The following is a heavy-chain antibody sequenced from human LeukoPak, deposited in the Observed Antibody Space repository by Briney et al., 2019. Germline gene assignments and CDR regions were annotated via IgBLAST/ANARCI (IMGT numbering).Heavy chain of an antibody. V-gene: IGHV3-53*01. CDR1: GFTFSTYA. Sequence: GGSLRLSCAASGFTFSTYAMNWVRQAPGKGLEWVSVIYSGGSTYYADSVKGRFTISRDNSKNTLYLQMNSLRAEDTAVYYCARESSSSWYLDYWGQGTLVTVSS. CDR2: IYSGGST. J-gene: IGHJ4*02. CDR3: ARESSSSWYLDY. D-gene: IGHD6-13*01.